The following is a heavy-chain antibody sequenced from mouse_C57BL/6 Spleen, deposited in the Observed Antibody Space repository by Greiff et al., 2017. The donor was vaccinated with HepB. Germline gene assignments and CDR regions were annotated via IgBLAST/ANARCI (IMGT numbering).Heavy chain of an antibody. D-gene: IGHD1-1*02. CDR1: GYSITSGYY. J-gene: IGHJ1*03. CDR3: ANNLWSHWYFDV. Sequence: EVQLQESGPGLVKPSQSLSLTCSVTGYSITSGYYWNWIRQFPGNKLEWMGYISYDGSNNYNPSLKNRISITRDTSKNQFFLKLNSVTTEDTATYYCANNLWSHWYFDVWGTGTTVTVSS. V-gene: IGHV3-6*01. CDR2: ISYDGSN.